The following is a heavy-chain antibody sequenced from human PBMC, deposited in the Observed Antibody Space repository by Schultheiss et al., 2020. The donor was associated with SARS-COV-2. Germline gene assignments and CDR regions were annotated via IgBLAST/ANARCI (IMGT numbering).Heavy chain of an antibody. CDR2: IIPIFGTA. V-gene: IGHV1-69*13. J-gene: IGHJ2*01. Sequence: SVKVSCKASGGTFSSYAISWVRQAPGQGLEWMGGIIPIFGTANYAQKFQGRVTITADESTSTAYMELSSLRSEDTAVYYCARDRYDFWSGYVSYWYFDLWGRGTLVTVSS. D-gene: IGHD3-3*01. CDR3: ARDRYDFWSGYVSYWYFDL. CDR1: GGTFSSYA.